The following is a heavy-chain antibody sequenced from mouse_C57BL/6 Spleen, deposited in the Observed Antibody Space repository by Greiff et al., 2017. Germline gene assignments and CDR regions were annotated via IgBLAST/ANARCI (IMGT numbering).Heavy chain of an antibody. CDR3: ARAKDWEDYFDY. Sequence: QVQLQQSGPELVKPGASVKISCKASGYSFTSYYIHWVKQRPGQGLEWIGWIYPGSGNTKYNEKFKGKATLTADTSSSTAYMQLSSLTSEDSAVYYCARAKDWEDYFDYWGQGTTLTVSS. CDR2: IYPGSGNT. CDR1: GYSFTSYY. D-gene: IGHD4-1*01. V-gene: IGHV1-66*01. J-gene: IGHJ2*01.